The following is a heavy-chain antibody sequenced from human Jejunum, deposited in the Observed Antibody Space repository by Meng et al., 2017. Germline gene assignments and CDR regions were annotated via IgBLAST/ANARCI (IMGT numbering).Heavy chain of an antibody. J-gene: IGHJ4*02. D-gene: IGHD3-22*01. V-gene: IGHV3-30*04. CDR2: ISDDASIR. CDR1: GFTFKNYA. CDR3: ARGRTEHGDSSNCRYFDN. Sequence: GESLKISCAASGFTFKNYAIHWVRQAPGKGLEWVAVISDDASIRTYADSVKGRFTISRDNSKNTLSLQMDSLRPDETAVYYCARGRTEHGDSSNCRYFDNWGQGTLVTVSS.